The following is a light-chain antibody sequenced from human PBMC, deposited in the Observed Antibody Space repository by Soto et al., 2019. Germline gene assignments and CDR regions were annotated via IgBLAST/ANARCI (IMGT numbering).Light chain of an antibody. CDR2: AAS. Sequence: DIQMTQSPSSLSASVGDRDTITCRASQSISSYLNWYQQKPGKAPKLLIYAASSLQSGVPSRFSGSGSGTDFTLTISSLQPEDFATYYCQQSYSTPFTFGPGTNVDIK. CDR3: QQSYSTPFT. CDR1: QSISSY. V-gene: IGKV1-39*01. J-gene: IGKJ3*01.